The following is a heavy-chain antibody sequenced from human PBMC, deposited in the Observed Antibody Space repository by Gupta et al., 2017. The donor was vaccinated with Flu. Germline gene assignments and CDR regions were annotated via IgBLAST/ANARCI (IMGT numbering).Heavy chain of an antibody. D-gene: IGHD3-10*01. CDR1: GFTFDDYA. V-gene: IGHV3-9*01. CDR3: AKAIPTNYYGSGSSFDY. CDR2: ISWNSGSI. J-gene: IGHJ4*02. Sequence: EVQLVESGGGLVQPGRSLRLSCAASGFTFDDYAMHWVRQAPGKGLEWVSGISWNSGSIGYADSVKGRFTISRDNAKNSLYLQMNSLRAEDTALYYCAKAIPTNYYGSGSSFDYWGQGTLVTVSS.